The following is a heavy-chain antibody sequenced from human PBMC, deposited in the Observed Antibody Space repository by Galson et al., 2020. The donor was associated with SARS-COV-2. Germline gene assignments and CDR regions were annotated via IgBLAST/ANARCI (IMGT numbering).Heavy chain of an antibody. Sequence: PGGSLRLSCAASGFTFSSYAMSWVRQAPGKGLEWVSAISGSGGSTYYADSVKGRFTISRDNSKNTLYLQMNSLRGEDTALYYCAKDQGNDYGDQNDYWGQGTLVTVSS. D-gene: IGHD4-17*01. CDR2: ISGSGGST. CDR3: AKDQGNDYGDQNDY. J-gene: IGHJ4*02. V-gene: IGHV3-23*01. CDR1: GFTFSSYA.